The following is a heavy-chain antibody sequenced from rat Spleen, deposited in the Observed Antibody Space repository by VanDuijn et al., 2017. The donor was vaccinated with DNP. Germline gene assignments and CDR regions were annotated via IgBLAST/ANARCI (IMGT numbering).Heavy chain of an antibody. CDR2: ISYSGST. V-gene: IGHV3-1*01. Sequence: EVQLQESGPGLVKPSQSLSLTCSVTGYSITSNYWGWIRKFPGNKMEWIGHISYSGSTSYIPSPKSRISITRDTSKNHFFLQLNSVTTEDTATYYCARFDGYNYLYLMDAWGQGTSVTVSS. J-gene: IGHJ4*01. CDR3: ARFDGYNYLYLMDA. CDR1: GYSITSNY. D-gene: IGHD4-1*01.